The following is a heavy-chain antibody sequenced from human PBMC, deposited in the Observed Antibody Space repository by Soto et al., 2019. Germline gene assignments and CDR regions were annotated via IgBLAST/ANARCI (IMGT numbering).Heavy chain of an antibody. V-gene: IGHV3-15*01. CDR3: TTDGRSDF. J-gene: IGHJ4*02. CDR2: ITSQTDGETT. Sequence: EVQLVESGEGLVKPGGSLRLSCVVSGLTFSKVWMSWVRQAPGKGLEWLGRITSQTDGETTDYTAPVKGRFTISRDDSKSTLYLQMTSLRTEDTGVYYCTTDGRSDFWGQGTLVTVSS. CDR1: GLTFSKVW.